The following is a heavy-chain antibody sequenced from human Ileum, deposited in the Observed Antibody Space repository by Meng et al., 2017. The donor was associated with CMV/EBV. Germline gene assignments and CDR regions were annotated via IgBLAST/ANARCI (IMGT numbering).Heavy chain of an antibody. CDR1: GFTFSDHY. V-gene: IGHV4-59*11. CDR2: IYHSGST. Sequence: GSLRLSCAASGFTFSDHYMGWIRQPPGKGLEWIGYIYHSGSTNYNPSLRSRVTISVDTSKNQFSLKLTSVTAADTAVYYCARELSADAFDIWGQGRMVTVSS. J-gene: IGHJ3*02. CDR3: ARELSADAFDI.